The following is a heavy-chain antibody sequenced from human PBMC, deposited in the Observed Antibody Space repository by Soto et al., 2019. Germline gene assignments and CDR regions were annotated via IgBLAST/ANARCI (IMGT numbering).Heavy chain of an antibody. D-gene: IGHD5-12*01. CDR3: ATYTALRPYFDY. Sequence: SETLSLTCTVSGGSVSSGSYYWSWIRQPPGKGLEWIGYIYYSGSTNYNPSLKSRVTISVDTSKNQFSLKLSSVTAADTAVYXCATYTALRPYFDYWGQGTLVTVSS. CDR1: GGSVSSGSYY. V-gene: IGHV4-61*01. CDR2: IYYSGST. J-gene: IGHJ4*02.